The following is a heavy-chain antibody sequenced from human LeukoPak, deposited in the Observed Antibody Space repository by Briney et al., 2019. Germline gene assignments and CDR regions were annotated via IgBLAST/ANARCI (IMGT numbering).Heavy chain of an antibody. J-gene: IGHJ4*02. D-gene: IGHD6-19*01. CDR2: IYYSGST. CDR3: ARHEKSSGWYYDY. Sequence: SETLSLTCTISGGSIRSSSYYWGWIRQPPGKGLDWIGYIYYSGSTNYNPSLKSRVTISVDTSRNQFSLKLSSVTAADTAVYYCARHEKSSGWYYDYWGQGTLVTVSS. CDR1: GGSIRSSSYY. V-gene: IGHV4-61*05.